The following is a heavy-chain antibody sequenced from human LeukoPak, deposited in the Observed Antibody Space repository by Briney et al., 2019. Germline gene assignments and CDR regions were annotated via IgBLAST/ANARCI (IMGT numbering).Heavy chain of an antibody. D-gene: IGHD3-22*01. CDR3: AKDSSPDLGYYDSSGYLDY. J-gene: IGHJ4*02. Sequence: GRSLRLSCAASGFTFSSYGMHWVRQAPGKGLEWVAVIWYDGSNKYYADSVKGRFTISRDNSKNTLYLQMNSLRAEDTAVYYCAKDSSPDLGYYDSSGYLDYWGQGTLVTVSS. CDR2: IWYDGSNK. CDR1: GFTFSSYG. V-gene: IGHV3-33*06.